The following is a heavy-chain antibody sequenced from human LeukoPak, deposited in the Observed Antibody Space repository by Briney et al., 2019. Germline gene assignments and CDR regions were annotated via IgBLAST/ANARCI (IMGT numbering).Heavy chain of an antibody. CDR3: ARDRTPGGSYDFDY. Sequence: SVKVSCKASGGTFSSYAISWVRQAPGQGLEWMGGIIPIFGTANYAQKFQGRVTITADESTSTAYMELSSLRSEDTAVYYCARDRTPGGSYDFDYWAREPWSPSPQ. V-gene: IGHV1-69*13. CDR1: GGTFSSYA. J-gene: IGHJ4*02. CDR2: IIPIFGTA. D-gene: IGHD1-26*01.